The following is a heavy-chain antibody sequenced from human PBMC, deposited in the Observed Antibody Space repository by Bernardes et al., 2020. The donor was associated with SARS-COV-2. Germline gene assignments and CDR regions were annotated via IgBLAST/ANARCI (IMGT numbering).Heavy chain of an antibody. V-gene: IGHV3-21*01. D-gene: IGHD6-19*01. CDR1: GFTFSSYS. J-gene: IGHJ6*02. CDR3: ASHPSAVAGTYHYYGMDV. CDR2: ISSSSSDI. Sequence: GGSLRLSCAASGFTFSSYSMKWVRQAPGKGLEWVSSISSSSSDIYYADSVKGRFTISRDNAKNSLYLQMNSLRAEDTAVYYCASHPSAVAGTYHYYGMDVWGQGTTVTVSS.